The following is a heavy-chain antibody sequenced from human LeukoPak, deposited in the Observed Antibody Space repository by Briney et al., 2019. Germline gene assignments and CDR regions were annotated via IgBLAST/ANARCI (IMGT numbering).Heavy chain of an antibody. Sequence: GGSLRLSCAASGFTVSSNYMSWVRQAPGKGLEWVSVIYSGGSTYYADSVKVRFTISRDNSKNTLYLQMNSLRAEDTAVYYCARGPSIAAAGRFDYWGQGTLVTVSS. J-gene: IGHJ4*02. CDR3: ARGPSIAAAGRFDY. CDR1: GFTVSSNY. V-gene: IGHV3-53*01. CDR2: IYSGGST. D-gene: IGHD6-13*01.